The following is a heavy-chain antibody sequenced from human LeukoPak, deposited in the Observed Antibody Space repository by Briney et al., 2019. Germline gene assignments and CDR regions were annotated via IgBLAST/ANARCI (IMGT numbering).Heavy chain of an antibody. CDR1: GYTFTGYY. J-gene: IGHJ3*02. V-gene: IGHV1-2*02. D-gene: IGHD2-2*03. Sequence: ASVKVSCKASGYTFTGYYMHWVRQAPGQGLEWMGWINPNSGGTNYAQKFQGRVTMTRDTSISTAYMELSSLRSEDTAVYYCARVDPRTHDAFDIWGQGTMVTVSS. CDR2: INPNSGGT. CDR3: ARVDPRTHDAFDI.